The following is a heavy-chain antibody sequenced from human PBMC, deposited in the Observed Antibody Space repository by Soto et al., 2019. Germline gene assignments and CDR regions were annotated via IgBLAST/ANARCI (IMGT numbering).Heavy chain of an antibody. J-gene: IGHJ4*02. V-gene: IGHV1-69*04. CDR1: GGTFSSYT. CDR2: IIPILGIA. D-gene: IGHD6-19*01. CDR3: GRDPGYSSGKTFDY. Sequence: ASVKVSCKASGGTFSSYTTSWVRQAPGQGLEWMGRIIPILGIANYAQKFQGRVTITADKSTSTAYMELSSLRSEDTAVYYCGRDPGYSSGKTFDYWGQGTLVTVSS.